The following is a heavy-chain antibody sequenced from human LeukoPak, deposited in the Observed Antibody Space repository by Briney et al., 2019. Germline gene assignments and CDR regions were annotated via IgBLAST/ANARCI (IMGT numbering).Heavy chain of an antibody. D-gene: IGHD6-13*01. J-gene: IGHJ6*03. Sequence: GGSLRLSCAASGFTFSSYWMSWVRQAPGKGLEWVANIKQDGSEKYYVDSVKGRFTISRDNAKNSLYLQMNSLRAEDTAVYYCARATGYIAAAGADYYYYMDGWGKGTTVTVSS. CDR3: ARATGYIAAAGADYYYYMDG. CDR2: IKQDGSEK. V-gene: IGHV3-7*01. CDR1: GFTFSSYW.